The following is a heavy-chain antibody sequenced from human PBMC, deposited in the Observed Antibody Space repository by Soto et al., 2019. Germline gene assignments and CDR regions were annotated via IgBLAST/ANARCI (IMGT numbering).Heavy chain of an antibody. CDR2: ISYDGSNK. CDR3: AKDLPDYSDTPDAFDI. J-gene: IGHJ3*02. D-gene: IGHD4-4*01. CDR1: GFTFSSYG. Sequence: GGSPRLSCAASGFTFSSYGMHWVRQAPGKGLEWVAVISYDGSNKYYADSVKGRFTISRDNSKNTLYLQMNSLRAEDTAVYYCAKDLPDYSDTPDAFDIWGQGTMVTVSS. V-gene: IGHV3-30*18.